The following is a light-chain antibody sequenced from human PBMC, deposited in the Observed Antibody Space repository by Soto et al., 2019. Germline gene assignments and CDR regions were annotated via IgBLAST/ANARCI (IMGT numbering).Light chain of an antibody. CDR3: QSYNDWPFS. Sequence: EIVMTQSPAALSVSPGEMVTHSCRASESLSTYLAWYQHKPGQAPRLLIYGASTKATGIPARFSGSGSATDFTLTISSLQSEDFAVYYCQSYNDWPFSFGQGTKVEIK. V-gene: IGKV3-15*01. J-gene: IGKJ2*01. CDR2: GAS. CDR1: ESLSTY.